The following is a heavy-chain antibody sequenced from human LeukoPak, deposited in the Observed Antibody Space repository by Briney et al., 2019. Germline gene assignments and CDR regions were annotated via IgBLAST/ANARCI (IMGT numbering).Heavy chain of an antibody. V-gene: IGHV1-2*02. CDR3: ARVAARTTENTYYYYGMDV. D-gene: IGHD4-11*01. J-gene: IGHJ6*02. CDR2: INPNSGGT. CDR1: GYTFTGYY. Sequence: GASVKVSCKASGYTFTGYYMHWVRQAPGQGLEWMGWINPNSGGTNYAQKFQGRVTMTRDTSISTAYMGLSRLRSDDTAVYYCARVAARTTENTYYYYGMDVWGQGTTVTVSS.